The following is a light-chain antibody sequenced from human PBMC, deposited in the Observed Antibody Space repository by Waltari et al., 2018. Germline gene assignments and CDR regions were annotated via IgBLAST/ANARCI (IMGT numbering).Light chain of an antibody. CDR3: CSFTSSSTYV. J-gene: IGLJ1*01. Sequence: QSALTQPASVSGSPGQSITTPCTGSSSYVGDYNYVSWYPQHPGKAPRPMIYEVNNRASGVADRFSGSKSGNTASLTISGLQAEDEADYYCCSFTSSSTYVFGSGTTVTVL. CDR1: SSYVGDYNY. CDR2: EVN. V-gene: IGLV2-14*01.